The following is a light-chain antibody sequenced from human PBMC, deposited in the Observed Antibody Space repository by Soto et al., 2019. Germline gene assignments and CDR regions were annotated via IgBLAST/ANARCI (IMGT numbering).Light chain of an antibody. J-gene: IGKJ1*01. CDR2: KAS. CDR1: QSISSY. CDR3: QQYDTYWT. V-gene: IGKV1-5*03. Sequence: DIHMTQSPSTLSASVGDRVTITCRAGQSISSYLNWHQQQAGKAHNLLIDKASSLKSGVPSRFSGSGSGTEFTLTISNLQPDDFATYYCQQYDTYWTFGQGTKVDIK.